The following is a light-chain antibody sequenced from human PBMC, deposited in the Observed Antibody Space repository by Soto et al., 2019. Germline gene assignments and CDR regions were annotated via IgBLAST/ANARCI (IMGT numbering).Light chain of an antibody. CDR2: EVS. CDR3: SSYTTDTIWV. Sequence: QSALTQPASVSGSPGQSITISCTGTSSDVGGYNYVSWYQQHPGKVPKLMIFEVSNRPSGVSNRFSGSKSANTASLTISGLQSEDEATYYCSSYTTDTIWVFGGGTKVTVL. V-gene: IGLV2-14*01. J-gene: IGLJ3*02. CDR1: SSDVGGYNY.